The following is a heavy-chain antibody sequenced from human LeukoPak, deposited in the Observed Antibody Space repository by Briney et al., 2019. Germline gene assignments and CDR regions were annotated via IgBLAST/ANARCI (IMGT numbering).Heavy chain of an antibody. CDR2: IYYSGST. Sequence: SETLSLTCTVSGGSISSSSYYWGWIRQPPGKGLEWIGSIYYSGSTYYNPSLKSRVTISVDTSKNQFSLKLSSVTAADTAVYYCARLGGSSSWYSQGYYFDYWGQGTLVTVSS. CDR1: GGSISSSSYY. D-gene: IGHD6-13*01. CDR3: ARLGGSSSWYSQGYYFDY. V-gene: IGHV4-39*01. J-gene: IGHJ4*02.